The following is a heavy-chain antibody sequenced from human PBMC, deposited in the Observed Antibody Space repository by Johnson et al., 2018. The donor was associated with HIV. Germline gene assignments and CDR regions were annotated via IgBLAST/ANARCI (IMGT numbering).Heavy chain of an antibody. CDR3: AKDFWGVIVGATDDAFDI. J-gene: IGHJ3*02. CDR1: GFSFSSYA. D-gene: IGHD1-26*01. CDR2: ISGSGGST. Sequence: VQLVESGGGLVQPGGSLRLSCAASGFSFSSYAMSWVRQAPEKGLEWVSTISGSGGSTYYADSVRGLFTITRDNSKNTLSLQMISLRADDTAVYYCAKDFWGVIVGATDDAFDIWGQGTMVTVSS. V-gene: IGHV3-23*04.